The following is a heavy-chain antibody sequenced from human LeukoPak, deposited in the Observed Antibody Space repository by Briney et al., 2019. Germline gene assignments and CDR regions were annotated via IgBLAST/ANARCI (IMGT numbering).Heavy chain of an antibody. D-gene: IGHD2-2*01. CDR1: GYTFTGYY. J-gene: IGHJ4*02. CDR3: ARGRLRGSSTSCYPF. Sequence: GAPVKVSCKASGYTFTGYYMHWVRQAPGQGPEWMGWINPNSGGTNYARKFQGRVTMTRDTSISTAYMELSRLRSDDTAVYYCARGRLRGSSTSCYPFWGQGTLVTVSS. CDR2: INPNSGGT. V-gene: IGHV1-2*02.